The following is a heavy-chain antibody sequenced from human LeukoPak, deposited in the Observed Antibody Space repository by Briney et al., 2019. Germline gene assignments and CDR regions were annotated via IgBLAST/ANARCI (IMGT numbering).Heavy chain of an antibody. V-gene: IGHV3-23*01. J-gene: IGHJ3*01. CDR3: AKAVGWGGYDAFDV. CDR2: IRGSGGST. D-gene: IGHD3-16*01. CDR1: GFTFSSTA. Sequence: GGSLRLSCAAPGFTFSSTARSWVRQAPGKGLEWVSAIRGSGGSTYYADSVKGRFTITRDNSKNTLYVQMDSLRAEDTAVYYCAKAVGWGGYDAFDVWGQGTMVTLSS.